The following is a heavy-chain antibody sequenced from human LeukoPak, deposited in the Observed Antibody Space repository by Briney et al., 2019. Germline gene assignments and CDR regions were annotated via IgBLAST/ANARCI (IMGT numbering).Heavy chain of an antibody. CDR2: IYTSGSI. CDR3: ARDLGYDFWSGYSAFDI. V-gene: IGHV4-4*07. CDR1: GGSISSYY. Sequence: SETLSLTCTVSGGSISSYYWSWIRQPAGKGLEWIGRIYTSGSINYNPSLKSRVTMSVDTSKNQFSLKLSSVTAADTAVYYCARDLGYDFWSGYSAFDIWGQGTMVTVSS. J-gene: IGHJ3*02. D-gene: IGHD3-3*01.